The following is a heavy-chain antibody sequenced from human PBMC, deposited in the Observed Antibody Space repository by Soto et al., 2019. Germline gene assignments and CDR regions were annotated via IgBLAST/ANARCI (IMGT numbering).Heavy chain of an antibody. CDR3: ARAVAVPADFDY. CDR2: INAGNGNT. CDR1: GYTFTGYA. J-gene: IGHJ4*02. D-gene: IGHD6-19*01. V-gene: IGHV1-3*01. Sequence: ASVKVSCKASGYTFTGYAMHWVRQAPGQRLEWMGWINAGNGNTKYSQKVQGRVTITRDTSASTAYMELSSLRSEDTAVYYCARAVAVPADFDYWGQGTLVTVSS.